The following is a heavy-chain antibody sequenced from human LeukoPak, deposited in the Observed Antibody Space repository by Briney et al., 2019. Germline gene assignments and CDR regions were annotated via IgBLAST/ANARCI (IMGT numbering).Heavy chain of an antibody. CDR3: ATLSDAVAAAGTRNY. CDR1: GFTFSSYA. D-gene: IGHD6-13*01. CDR2: ISYDGSNK. V-gene: IGHV3-30*14. Sequence: GGSLRLSCAASGFTFSSYAMHWVRQAPGKGLEWVAVISYDGSNKYYADSVKGRFTISRDNSKNTLYLQMSSLRAEDTAVYYCATLSDAVAAAGTRNYWGQGTLVTVSS. J-gene: IGHJ4*02.